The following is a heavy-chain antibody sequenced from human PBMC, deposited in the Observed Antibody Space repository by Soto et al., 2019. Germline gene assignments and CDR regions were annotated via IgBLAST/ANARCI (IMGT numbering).Heavy chain of an antibody. V-gene: IGHV4-39*01. Sequence: SETLSLTCTVSGGSISSSSYYWGWIRQPPGKGLEWIGSIYYSGSTYYNPSLKSRVTISVDTSKNQFSLKLSSVTVADTAVYYCARRSVGIFGVAPWYWGQGTLVTVSS. CDR2: IYYSGST. J-gene: IGHJ4*02. CDR1: GGSISSSSYY. CDR3: ARRSVGIFGVAPWY. D-gene: IGHD3-3*01.